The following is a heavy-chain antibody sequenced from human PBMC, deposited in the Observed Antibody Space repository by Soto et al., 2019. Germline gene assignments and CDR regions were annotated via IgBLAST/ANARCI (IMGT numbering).Heavy chain of an antibody. V-gene: IGHV4-39*01. CDR3: ARHDYGDYSVPREFDY. J-gene: IGHJ4*02. CDR2: IYYSGST. CDR1: GGSISSSSYY. D-gene: IGHD4-17*01. Sequence: SETLSLTCTVSGGSISSSSYYWGWIRQPPGKGLEWIGSIYYSGSTYYNPSLKSRVTISVDTSKNQFSLKLSSVTAADTAVYYCARHDYGDYSVPREFDYWGQGTLVTVSS.